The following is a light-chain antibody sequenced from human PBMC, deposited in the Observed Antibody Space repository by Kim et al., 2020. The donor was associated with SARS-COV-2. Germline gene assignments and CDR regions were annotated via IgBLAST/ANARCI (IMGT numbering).Light chain of an antibody. J-gene: IGKJ1*01. V-gene: IGKV3-20*01. CDR2: GAS. CDR1: QSVSSTY. Sequence: SPGERATLSCRASQSVSSTYFAWYQQRPGQTPRLLIYGASRRATGIPDRFSGSGSGTDFTLTISRLEPEDFAVYYCQQYGRSLWTFGQGTKVDIK. CDR3: QQYGRSLWT.